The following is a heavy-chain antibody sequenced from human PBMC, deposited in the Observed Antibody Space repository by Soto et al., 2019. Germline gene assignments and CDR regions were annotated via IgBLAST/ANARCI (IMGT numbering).Heavy chain of an antibody. D-gene: IGHD2-15*01. CDR1: GGTFSSYA. CDR3: ARQVVVAATGGFDP. J-gene: IGHJ5*02. CDR2: IIPIFGTA. V-gene: IGHV1-69*12. Sequence: QVQLVQSGAEVKKPGSSVKVSCKASGGTFSSYAISWVRQAPGQGLEWMGGIIPIFGTANYAQKFQGRVTITADEPTSTAYMELSSLRSEDTSVYYCARQVVVAATGGFDPWGQGTLVTVSS.